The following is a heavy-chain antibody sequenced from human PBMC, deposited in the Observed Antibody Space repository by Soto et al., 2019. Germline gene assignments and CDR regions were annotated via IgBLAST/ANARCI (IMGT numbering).Heavy chain of an antibody. CDR3: AREYSSSWPDGFDI. Sequence: EVQLVESGGGLVKPGGSLRLSCAASGFTFSSYSMNWVRQAPGKGLEWVSSISSSSSYIYYADSVKGRFTISRDNAKNSVYLQMNSLRAEDTDVYYCAREYSSSWPDGFDIWGQGTMVTVSS. D-gene: IGHD6-13*01. CDR2: ISSSSSYI. V-gene: IGHV3-21*01. CDR1: GFTFSSYS. J-gene: IGHJ3*02.